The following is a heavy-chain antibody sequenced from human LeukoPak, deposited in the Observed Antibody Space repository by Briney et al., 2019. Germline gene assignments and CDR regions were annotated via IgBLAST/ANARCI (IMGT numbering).Heavy chain of an antibody. J-gene: IGHJ6*03. Sequence: SVKVSCKASGYTFTSYGISWVRQAPGQGLEWMGGIIPIFDTANYAQKFQGRVTITADKSTSTAYMELNSLRSEDTAMYYCARGSAGAAANHYYYYYYMDVWGKGTTVTVSS. D-gene: IGHD2-2*01. CDR1: GYTFTSYG. CDR3: ARGSAGAAANHYYYYYYMDV. V-gene: IGHV1-69*06. CDR2: IIPIFDTA.